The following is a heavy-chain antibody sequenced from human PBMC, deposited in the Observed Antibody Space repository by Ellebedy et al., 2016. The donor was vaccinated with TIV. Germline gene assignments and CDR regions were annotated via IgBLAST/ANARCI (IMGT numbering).Heavy chain of an antibody. D-gene: IGHD5-18*01. V-gene: IGHV3-48*03. J-gene: IGHJ6*02. CDR1: GFTFSSYE. CDR2: ISSSGSTI. Sequence: GESLKISCAASGFTFSSYEMNWVRQAPGKGLEWVSYISSSGSTIYYADSVKGRFTISRDNAKNSLYLQMNSLRAEDTAVYYCARGEGYSYARPGYYGMDVWGQGTTVTVSS. CDR3: ARGEGYSYARPGYYGMDV.